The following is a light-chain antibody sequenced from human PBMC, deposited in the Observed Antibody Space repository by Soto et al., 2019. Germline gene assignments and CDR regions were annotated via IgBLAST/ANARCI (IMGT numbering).Light chain of an antibody. CDR3: QQHESYPLT. Sequence: DIQMTQSPSTLSASVGDRVTITCRASQSIGGSLAWYQQKPGKAPNFLIYKASSLQSGVPSRFSGSVSGTEFTLTISSLQPDDFAIYYCQQHESYPLTFGQGTKVEIK. CDR1: QSIGGS. J-gene: IGKJ1*01. CDR2: KAS. V-gene: IGKV1-5*03.